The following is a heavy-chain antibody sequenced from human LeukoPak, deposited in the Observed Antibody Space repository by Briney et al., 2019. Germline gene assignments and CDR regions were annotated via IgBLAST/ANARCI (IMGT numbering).Heavy chain of an antibody. D-gene: IGHD2-2*01. Sequence: PSETLSLTCAVYGGSFSGYYWSWIRQPPGKGLEWIGEINHSGSTNYNPSLKSRVTISVDTSKNQFSLKLSSVTAADTAVYYCARRSIVVVPAAMIGGYNWFDPWGQGTLVTVSS. V-gene: IGHV4-34*01. CDR2: INHSGST. J-gene: IGHJ5*02. CDR3: ARRSIVVVPAAMIGGYNWFDP. CDR1: GGSFSGYY.